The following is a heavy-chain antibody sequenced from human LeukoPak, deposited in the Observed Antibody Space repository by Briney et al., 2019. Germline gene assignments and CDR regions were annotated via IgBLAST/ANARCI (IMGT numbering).Heavy chain of an antibody. CDR1: GFTFDDYG. J-gene: IGHJ4*02. CDR3: TTDHTYSGDYDSSGPHGEDFDY. Sequence: GGSLRLSCAASGFTFDDYGMSWVRQAPGKGLEWVGRIKSKTDGGTTDYAAPVKGRFTISREDSKNPLYLQMNSLKTEDTAVYYCTTDHTYSGDYDSSGPHGEDFDYWGQGTLVTVSS. D-gene: IGHD3-22*01. V-gene: IGHV3-15*01. CDR2: IKSKTDGGTT.